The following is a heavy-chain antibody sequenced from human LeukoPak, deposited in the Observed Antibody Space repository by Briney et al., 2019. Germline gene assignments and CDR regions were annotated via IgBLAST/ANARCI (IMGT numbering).Heavy chain of an antibody. J-gene: IGHJ4*02. Sequence: SETLSLTCSVSGGSVSSYYWSWIRQSPGKGLEWIGYIHNSGRTNYNPSLKSRVTGFVDTSKNQVPLRLSSVTAADTAVYYCARHGTISSESYFDYWGQGALVTVSS. CDR3: ARHGTISSESYFDY. D-gene: IGHD1-14*01. V-gene: IGHV4-59*08. CDR2: IHNSGRT. CDR1: GGSVSSYY.